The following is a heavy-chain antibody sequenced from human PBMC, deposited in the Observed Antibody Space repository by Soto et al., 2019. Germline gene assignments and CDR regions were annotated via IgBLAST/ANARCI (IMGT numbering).Heavy chain of an antibody. CDR2: MNPNSANT. V-gene: IGHV1-8*01. Sequence: QVQLVQSGAEVKKPGASVKVSCKASGYTFTSYDINWVRQATGQGLEWMGWMNPNSANTGNAQKVQGRVTMPRNTSITTAYMKLSSLRSDDTAVCSCAREGVSGMDVWGQGTKVTVSS. CDR1: GYTFTSYD. D-gene: IGHD3-16*01. J-gene: IGHJ6*02. CDR3: AREGVSGMDV.